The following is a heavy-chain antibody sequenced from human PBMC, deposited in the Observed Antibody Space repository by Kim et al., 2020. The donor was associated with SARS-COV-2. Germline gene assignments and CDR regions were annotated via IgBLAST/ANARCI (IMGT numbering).Heavy chain of an antibody. CDR3: ARDWDSGFFAGASDSHYMDV. CDR2: ISPHNGET. CDR1: GYTFINFG. V-gene: IGHV1-18*01. J-gene: IGHJ6*03. D-gene: IGHD6-25*01. Sequence: ASVKVSCKTSGYTFINFGISWVRQAPGQGLEWLGWISPHNGETNYAQKVQGRVTVTTETSTSTAYMELRSLRSDDTAVYYCARDWDSGFFAGASDSHYMDVGSDGSTATVS.